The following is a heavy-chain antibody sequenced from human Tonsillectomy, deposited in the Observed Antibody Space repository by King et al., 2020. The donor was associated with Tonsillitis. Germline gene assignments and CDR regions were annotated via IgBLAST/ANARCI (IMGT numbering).Heavy chain of an antibody. J-gene: IGHJ4*02. CDR2: ISYDGSNK. CDR3: ASITGDSVLGYFDY. CDR1: GFSFSRYV. V-gene: IGHV3-30*09. Sequence: VQLVESGGGVVQPGRSLRLSCVASGFSFSRYVMHWVRQAPGKGLEWVALISYDGSNKYYADSVKGRFAISRDNSKNTLYLQMSSLRAEDTAVYYCASITGDSVLGYFDYWGQGTLVTVSS. D-gene: IGHD7-27*01.